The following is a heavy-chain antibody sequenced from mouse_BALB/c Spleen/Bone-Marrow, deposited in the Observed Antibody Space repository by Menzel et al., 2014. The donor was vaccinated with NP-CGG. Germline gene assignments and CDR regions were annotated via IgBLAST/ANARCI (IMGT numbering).Heavy chain of an antibody. J-gene: IGHJ2*01. Sequence: VQLKDSGGGLVQPGGSRKLSCATSGFNLQTFGMHWVRQAPEKGLEWVAYISSGSSTIYYGDTVRGRFTISRDNPKXTLFLQMTSLRSEDTAMYFCARSRFPDYGTSPFDYWGQGTPLTVSS. D-gene: IGHD1-1*01. CDR1: GFNLQTFG. CDR3: ARSRFPDYGTSPFDY. CDR2: ISSGSSTI. V-gene: IGHV5-17*02.